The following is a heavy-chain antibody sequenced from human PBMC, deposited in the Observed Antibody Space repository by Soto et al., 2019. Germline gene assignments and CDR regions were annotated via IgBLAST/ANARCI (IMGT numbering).Heavy chain of an antibody. Sequence: EVLLVESGGGLVQPGGSLRLSCAASGFDFRKFWMNWVRHVPGKGLEWVATIKDDGSQKFYVDSVKGRFSISRDNGMNFGFREMSSLRGGDTATYYCARQHYGDYFDYWGQGVLVTVSS. J-gene: IGHJ4*02. CDR1: GFDFRKFW. D-gene: IGHD3-10*01. CDR3: ARQHYGDYFDY. CDR2: IKDDGSQK. V-gene: IGHV3-7*01.